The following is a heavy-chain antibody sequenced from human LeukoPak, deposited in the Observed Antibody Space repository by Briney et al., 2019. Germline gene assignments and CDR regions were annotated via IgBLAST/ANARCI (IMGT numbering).Heavy chain of an antibody. J-gene: IGHJ6*03. CDR1: CGFLGGYF. CDR3: ARHVSGWYKRDLYYMDV. Sequence: SETLAPSCAAVCGFLGGYFLCWIRPPPREGVGGVWDNNHSGSTNYNPSLKSRVTISVDKSKNQFSLKLSSVTAADTAVYYCARHVSGWYKRDLYYMDVWGKGTTVTISS. V-gene: IGHV4-34*01. CDR2: NNHSGST. D-gene: IGHD6-19*01.